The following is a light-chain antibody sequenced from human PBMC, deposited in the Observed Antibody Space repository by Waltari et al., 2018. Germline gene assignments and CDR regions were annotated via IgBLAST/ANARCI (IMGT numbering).Light chain of an antibody. J-gene: IGLJ2*01. CDR1: SSDIGGYKF. CDR3: SSYGGSNNLV. V-gene: IGLV2-8*01. CDR2: EVS. Sequence: QSALTQPPSASGSPGQSVTISCTGTSSDIGGYKFVSWYQQHPGKAPKLMLYEVSQPPPGVPDRFSGSKSGNPASLTVSGLQAEDEADYYCSSYGGSNNLVFGGGTKLTVL.